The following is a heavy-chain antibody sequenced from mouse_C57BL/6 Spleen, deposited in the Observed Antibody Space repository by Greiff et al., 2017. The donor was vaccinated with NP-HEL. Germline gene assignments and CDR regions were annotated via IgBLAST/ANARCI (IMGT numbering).Heavy chain of an antibody. Sequence: VQLQQPGAELVRPGSSVKLSCKASGYTFTSYWMDWVKQRPGQGLEWIGNIYPSDSETHYNQKFKDKATLTVDKSSSTAYMQLSSLTSEDSAVYYCASSGDGYWYFDVWGTGTTVTVSS. CDR3: ASSGDGYWYFDV. J-gene: IGHJ1*03. CDR1: GYTFTSYW. D-gene: IGHD2-3*01. CDR2: IYPSDSET. V-gene: IGHV1-61*01.